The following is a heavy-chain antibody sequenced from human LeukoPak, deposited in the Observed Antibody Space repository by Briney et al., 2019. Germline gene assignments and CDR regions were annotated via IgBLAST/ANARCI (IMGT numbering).Heavy chain of an antibody. Sequence: PSETLSLTCTVSGGSISSSSYYWGWIRQPPGKGLEWIGSIYYSGSTYYNPSLKSRVTISVDTSKNQFSLKLSSVTAADTAVYYCVTCGGDCYSGGLFDYWGQGTLVNVSS. CDR1: GGSISSSSYY. D-gene: IGHD2-21*02. V-gene: IGHV4-39*07. CDR3: VTCGGDCYSGGLFDY. CDR2: IYYSGST. J-gene: IGHJ4*02.